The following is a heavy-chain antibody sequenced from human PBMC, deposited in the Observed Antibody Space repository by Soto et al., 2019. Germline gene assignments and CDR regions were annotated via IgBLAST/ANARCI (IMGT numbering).Heavy chain of an antibody. Sequence: GGSLRLSCVASGFDFSYAWMSWVRQAPGKGLEWVANTKQDGSEKYYVDSVRGRFTISRDNAENSLYLQMNSLRAEDTAVYYCAREYYYDSRGYYGNSAFDMWGQGTMVTVSS. CDR2: TKQDGSEK. CDR3: AREYYYDSRGYYGNSAFDM. V-gene: IGHV3-7*01. J-gene: IGHJ3*02. CDR1: GFDFSYAW. D-gene: IGHD3-22*01.